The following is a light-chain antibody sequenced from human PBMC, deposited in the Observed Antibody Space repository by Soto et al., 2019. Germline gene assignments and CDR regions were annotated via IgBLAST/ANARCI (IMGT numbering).Light chain of an antibody. CDR3: QKRHSYQIN. Sequence: DIQMTQSQSSLSASVVYIFTITCLASQGINNYLAWYQQKPGKVPNIMIEAAYTLQSGVKSRFSGSGSGTEFTLTISSMQPEDFATYYCQKRHSYQINFGHGKRLEIK. J-gene: IGKJ5*01. CDR1: QGINNY. CDR2: AAY. V-gene: IGKV1-27*01.